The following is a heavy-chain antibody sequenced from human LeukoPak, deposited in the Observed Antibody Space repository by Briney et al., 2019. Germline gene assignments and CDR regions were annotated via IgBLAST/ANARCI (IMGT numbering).Heavy chain of an antibody. V-gene: IGHV3-23*01. CDR3: ARVGRSGQLAGGDYYYYMDV. CDR1: GFTFSSYA. D-gene: IGHD6-13*01. Sequence: GGSLRLSCAASGFTFSSYAMSRVRQAPGKGLEWVSAISGSGGSTYYADSVKGRFTISRDNSKNTLYLQMNSLRPEDTAVYYCARVGRSGQLAGGDYYYYMDVWGKGTTVTVSS. CDR2: ISGSGGST. J-gene: IGHJ6*03.